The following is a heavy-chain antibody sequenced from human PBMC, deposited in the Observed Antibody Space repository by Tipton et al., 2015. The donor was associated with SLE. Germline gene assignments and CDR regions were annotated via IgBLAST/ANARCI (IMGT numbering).Heavy chain of an antibody. CDR2: LFPGGNT. D-gene: IGHD6-6*01. Sequence: LRLSCTVSGDSIRIYYWSWIRQPAGKGLEWIGRLFPGGNTNYNPSLQSRVTTSVDTSKKQFSLTLSSVTAADTAVYFCATSAYSSSSDAFDFWGPGTMVSVSS. V-gene: IGHV4-4*07. CDR1: GDSIRIYY. J-gene: IGHJ3*01. CDR3: ATSAYSSSSDAFDF.